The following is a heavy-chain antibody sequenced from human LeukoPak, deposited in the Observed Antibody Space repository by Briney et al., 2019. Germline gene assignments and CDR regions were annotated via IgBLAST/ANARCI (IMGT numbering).Heavy chain of an antibody. V-gene: IGHV4-31*03. CDR1: GGSISSGDYY. D-gene: IGHD1-26*01. CDR2: IFYSGST. J-gene: IGHJ5*02. Sequence: SETLSLTCTVSGGSISSGDYYWSWTRQHPGKGLEWIGYIFYSGSTYYNPSLKSRVTISVDTSRNQFSLKLTSVTAADTAVYYCARTTAGTFDPWGQGALVTVSS. CDR3: ARTTAGTFDP.